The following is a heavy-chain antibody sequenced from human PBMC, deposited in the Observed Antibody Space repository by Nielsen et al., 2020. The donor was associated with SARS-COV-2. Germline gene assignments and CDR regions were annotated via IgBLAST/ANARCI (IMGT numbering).Heavy chain of an antibody. D-gene: IGHD1-26*01. CDR3: ARLLTNTGNYFRFDP. J-gene: IGHJ5*02. CDR1: GGSITTYD. Sequence: ETLSLTCAVSGGSITTYDWHWIRQSPGKGLAWIGYIYYSRNTNYNPALKSRVTISVDTSKNQFSLKLSSVTAADTAVYYCARLLTNTGNYFRFDPWGQGTLVTVSS. V-gene: IGHV4-59*13. CDR2: IYYSRNT.